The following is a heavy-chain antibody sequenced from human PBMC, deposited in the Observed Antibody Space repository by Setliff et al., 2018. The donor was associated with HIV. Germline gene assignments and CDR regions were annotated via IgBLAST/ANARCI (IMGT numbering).Heavy chain of an antibody. D-gene: IGHD6-13*01. CDR3: ARGIAAAEGYFDY. CDR1: GDSVNSGGFY. V-gene: IGHV4-31*03. J-gene: IGHJ4*02. Sequence: SETLSLTCTVSGDSVNSGGFYWSWIRQHPGKGLEWLGYIYFGGRTYYNLSLKSRVTISVDTSKNQFSLKLSSVTAADTAVYYCARGIAAAEGYFDYWGQGTLVTVSS. CDR2: IYFGGRT.